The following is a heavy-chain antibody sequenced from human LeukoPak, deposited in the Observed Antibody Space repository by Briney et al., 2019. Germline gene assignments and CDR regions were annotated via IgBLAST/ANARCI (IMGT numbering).Heavy chain of an antibody. CDR2: IYYSGST. CDR3: AIASDYGDFNWFDP. J-gene: IGHJ5*02. Sequence: SETLSLTCTVSGGSISSGDYYWSWIRQPPGKGLEWFGYIYYSGSTYYNPSLKSRVTISVVTSKNQFSLKLSSVTAADTAVYYCAIASDYGDFNWFDPWGQGTLVTVSS. V-gene: IGHV4-30-4*01. CDR1: GGSISSGDYY. D-gene: IGHD4-17*01.